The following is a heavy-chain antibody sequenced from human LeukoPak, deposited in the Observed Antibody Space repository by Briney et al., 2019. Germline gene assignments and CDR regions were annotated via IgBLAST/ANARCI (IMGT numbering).Heavy chain of an antibody. D-gene: IGHD5-12*01. J-gene: IGHJ6*02. CDR1: GYTFTSYG. CDR3: ARGPRGVATIYYYYYGMDV. CDR2: ISAYNGNT. V-gene: IGHV1-18*01. Sequence: ASVKVSCKASGYTFTSYGISWVRRAPGQGLEWMGWISAYNGNTNYAQKLQGRVTMTTDTSTSTAYMELRSLRSDDTAVYYCARGPRGVATIYYYYYGMDVWGQGTTVTVSS.